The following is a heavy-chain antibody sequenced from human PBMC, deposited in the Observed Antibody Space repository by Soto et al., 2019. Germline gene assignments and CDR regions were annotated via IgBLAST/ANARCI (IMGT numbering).Heavy chain of an antibody. Sequence: QVQLQESGPGLVRPSGTLSLTCTVSGDSISNTNWWSWVRQPPGKGLEWIGEIYHSGSTNYNPSLKSRVSISVDKSKNHSSLNLTSVTAADTAVYFCAKRSLRRLRFVETHWGQGTLVTVSS. CDR3: AKRSLRRLRFVETH. CDR1: GDSISNTNW. CDR2: IYHSGST. D-gene: IGHD3-3*01. J-gene: IGHJ4*02. V-gene: IGHV4-4*02.